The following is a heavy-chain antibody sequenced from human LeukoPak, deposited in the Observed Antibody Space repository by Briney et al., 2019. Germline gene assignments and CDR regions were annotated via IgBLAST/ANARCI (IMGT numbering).Heavy chain of an antibody. CDR2: ISAYNGNT. CDR1: GYTFTSYG. Sequence: GASVKVSCKASGYTFTSYGISWVRQAPGPGLEWMGWISAYNGNTNYAQKLQGRVTMTTDTSTSTAYMELRSLRSDDTAVYYCARAKANSSSWFFDYWGQGTLVTVSS. V-gene: IGHV1-18*01. D-gene: IGHD6-13*01. J-gene: IGHJ4*02. CDR3: ARAKANSSSWFFDY.